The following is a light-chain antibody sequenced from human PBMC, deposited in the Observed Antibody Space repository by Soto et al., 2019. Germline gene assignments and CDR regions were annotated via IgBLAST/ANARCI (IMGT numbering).Light chain of an antibody. V-gene: IGKV1-5*01. CDR1: QSISGW. CDR2: DAS. CDR3: LQYNTYPWT. Sequence: DIQMTQSPSTLSASVGDRVTITYRASQSISGWLAWYQQRPGKAPKLLIYDASTLESGVPSRFSGSGSGTEFTLTISSLQPDDFATYYCLQYNTYPWTFGQGTRLEIK. J-gene: IGKJ5*01.